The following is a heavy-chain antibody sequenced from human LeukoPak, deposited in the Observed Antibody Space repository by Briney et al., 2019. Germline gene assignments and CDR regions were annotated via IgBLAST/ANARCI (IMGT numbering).Heavy chain of an antibody. D-gene: IGHD3/OR15-3a*01. CDR2: ISSSGSTI. Sequence: GGSLRLSCAASGFTFSSYSMNWVRQAPGKGLEWVSSISSSGSTIYYADSVKGRFTVSRDNGKNSLYLQMNSLRPEDTAFYYCAKVIVGTFAILESWGQGTLVTVSS. CDR1: GFTFSSYS. CDR3: AKVIVGTFAILES. V-gene: IGHV3-21*04. J-gene: IGHJ4*02.